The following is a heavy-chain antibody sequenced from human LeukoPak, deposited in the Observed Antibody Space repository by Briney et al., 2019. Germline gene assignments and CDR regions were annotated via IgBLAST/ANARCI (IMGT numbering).Heavy chain of an antibody. Sequence: GGSLRLSCAASGFTFINYAMTWVRLTPGKGLEWVADTSGSGATTYYADSVKGRFTISRDNSKNTLYLQMNSLRPEDTAVYYCAKRGTSGWSRAALEYWGQGTLVIVSS. CDR1: GFTFINYA. V-gene: IGHV3-23*01. D-gene: IGHD6-19*01. J-gene: IGHJ4*02. CDR3: AKRGTSGWSRAALEY. CDR2: TSGSGATT.